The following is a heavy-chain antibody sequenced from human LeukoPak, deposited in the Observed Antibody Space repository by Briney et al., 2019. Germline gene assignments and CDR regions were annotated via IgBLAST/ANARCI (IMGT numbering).Heavy chain of an antibody. CDR3: ASSGSYSGY. CDR2: ISSSGSTI. D-gene: IGHD1-26*01. V-gene: IGHV3-21*04. Sequence: GGSLRLSCAASGFTFSSYSMNWVRQAPGKGLEWVSSISSSGSTIYYADSVKGRFTISRDNAKNSLYLQMNSLRAEDTAVYYCASSGSYSGYWGQGTLVIVSS. CDR1: GFTFSSYS. J-gene: IGHJ4*02.